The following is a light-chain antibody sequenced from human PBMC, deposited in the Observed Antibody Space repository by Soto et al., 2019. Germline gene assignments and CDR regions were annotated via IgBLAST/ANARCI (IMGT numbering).Light chain of an antibody. Sequence: DIQMTQSPSSLSASVGDRVTITCRASQGISNFLVWYQQKPGKVPRVLIYAVSTLQSGVPSRFSGSGSGTDFTLTISSLQPEDVATYYCQKYDSAPFTFGPGTKVDIK. CDR3: QKYDSAPFT. CDR2: AVS. CDR1: QGISNF. J-gene: IGKJ3*01. V-gene: IGKV1-27*01.